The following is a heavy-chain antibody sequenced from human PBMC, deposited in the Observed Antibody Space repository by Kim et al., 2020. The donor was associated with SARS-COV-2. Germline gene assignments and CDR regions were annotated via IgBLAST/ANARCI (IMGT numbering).Heavy chain of an antibody. D-gene: IGHD3-9*01. CDR2: ISGSGGST. Sequence: GGSLRLSCAASGFTFSSYAMSWVRQAPGKGLEWVSAISGSGGSTYYADSVKGRFTISRDNSKNTLYLQMNSLRAEDTAVYYCAKGTHCLLTGGTFDYWGQGTLVTVSS. CDR1: GFTFSSYA. CDR3: AKGTHCLLTGGTFDY. J-gene: IGHJ4*02. V-gene: IGHV3-23*01.